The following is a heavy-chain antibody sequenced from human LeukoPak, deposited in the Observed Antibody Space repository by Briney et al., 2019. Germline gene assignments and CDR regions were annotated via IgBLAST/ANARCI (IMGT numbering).Heavy chain of an antibody. CDR1: GGSISSYY. V-gene: IGHV4-59*08. CDR3: ARLETSYYFDY. D-gene: IGHD1-7*01. J-gene: IGHJ4*02. CDR2: IYYSGST. Sequence: SETLSLTCTVSGGSISSYYWSWIRQPPGKGLEWIGYIYYSGSTNYNPSLKSRVTISVHTSKNQFSLKLSSVTAADTAVYYCARLETSYYFDYWGQGTLVTVSS.